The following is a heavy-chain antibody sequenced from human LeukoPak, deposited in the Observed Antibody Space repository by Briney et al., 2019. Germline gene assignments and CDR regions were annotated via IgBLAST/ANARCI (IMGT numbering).Heavy chain of an antibody. J-gene: IGHJ5*02. CDR2: IAPSDSYV. CDR1: GYIFTSYW. D-gene: IGHD2-15*01. V-gene: IGHV5-10-1*01. Sequence: KPGESLKISCKGSGYIFTSYWISWVRQMPGKDLEWMGRIAPSDSYVNYSPSFQGHVTISADKSITTAYLQWSSLKASDTAMYYCARHDGYCSGGSCRNWFDPWGQGTPVTVSS. CDR3: ARHDGYCSGGSCRNWFDP.